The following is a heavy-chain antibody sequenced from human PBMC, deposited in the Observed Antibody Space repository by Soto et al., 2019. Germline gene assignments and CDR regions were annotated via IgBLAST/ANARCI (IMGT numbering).Heavy chain of an antibody. J-gene: IGHJ6*02. V-gene: IGHV3-23*01. D-gene: IGHD2-8*02. Sequence: EVEVLESGGGLQQPGGSLRLSCVASGFTFNAHAMTWVRQGPGVGLEXXXSISGDGKSTYYADSVKGRFTVSRDNSKNTLTLQMNSLRVEDTATYYCVKDWTGNKCPCLDVWGQGTTVTVSS. CDR1: GFTFNAHA. CDR3: VKDWTGNKCPCLDV. CDR2: ISGDGKST.